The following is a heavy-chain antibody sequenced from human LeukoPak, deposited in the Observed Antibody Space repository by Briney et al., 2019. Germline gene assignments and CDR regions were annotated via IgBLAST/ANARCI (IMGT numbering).Heavy chain of an antibody. CDR3: ARDGSGYGHDAFDI. D-gene: IGHD5-12*01. CDR2: ISSSGSTI. CDR1: GFTFSSYE. Sequence: GGSLRLSCAASGFTFSSYEMNWVRQAPGKGLEWVSYISSSGSTIYYADSVKGRFTISRDNAKNSLYLQMNSLRAEDTAVYYCARDGSGYGHDAFDIWGQGTMVTVPS. V-gene: IGHV3-48*03. J-gene: IGHJ3*02.